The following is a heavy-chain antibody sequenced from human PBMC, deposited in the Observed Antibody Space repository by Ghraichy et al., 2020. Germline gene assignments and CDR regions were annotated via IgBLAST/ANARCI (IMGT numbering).Heavy chain of an antibody. J-gene: IGHJ4*02. D-gene: IGHD3-22*01. CDR2: ISGSGGST. Sequence: GGSRRLSCAASGFTFSSYAMSWVRQAPGKGLEWVSAISGSGGSTYYADSVKGRFTISRDNSKNTLYLQMNSLRAEDTAVYYCAKGANYYDSSGYSDYWGQGTLVTVSS. CDR3: AKGANYYDSSGYSDY. V-gene: IGHV3-23*01. CDR1: GFTFSSYA.